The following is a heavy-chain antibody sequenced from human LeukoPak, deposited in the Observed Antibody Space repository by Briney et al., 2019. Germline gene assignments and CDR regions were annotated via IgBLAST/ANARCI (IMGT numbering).Heavy chain of an antibody. V-gene: IGHV3-20*04. CDR3: ARDREGYCSGGSCQSLSY. Sequence: PGGSLRLSCAASGFTFDDYGMSWVRQAPGKGLEWVSGINWNGGSTGYADSVKGRFTISRDNAKNSLYLQMNSLRAEDTAVYYCARDREGYCSGGSCQSLSYWGQGTLVTVSS. D-gene: IGHD2-15*01. CDR1: GFTFDDYG. J-gene: IGHJ4*02. CDR2: INWNGGST.